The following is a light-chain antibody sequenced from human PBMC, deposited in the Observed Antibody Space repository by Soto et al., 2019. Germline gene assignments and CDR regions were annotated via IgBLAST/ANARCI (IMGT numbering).Light chain of an antibody. CDR1: QSVSANF. J-gene: IGKJ2*01. CDR3: QQYNNWPHT. Sequence: EIVLTQSPGTLSLSPGERATLSCRASQSVSANFVAWYQQKPGQPPRLFIYAASGRAAGIPDRFSGSGSGTDFTLTISRLEPEDFAVYYCQQYNNWPHTFGQGTKVDIK. CDR2: AAS. V-gene: IGKV3-20*01.